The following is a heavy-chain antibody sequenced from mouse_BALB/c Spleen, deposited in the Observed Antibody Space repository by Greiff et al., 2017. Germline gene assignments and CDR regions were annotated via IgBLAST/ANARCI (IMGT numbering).Heavy chain of an antibody. CDR3: ARDRGVRRRENAMDY. CDR2: ISSGGSYT. Sequence: EVKLVESGGGLVKPGGSLKLSCAASGFTFSSYAMSWVRQSPEKRLEWVAEISSGGSYTYYPDTVTGRFTISRDNAKNTLYLEMSSLRSEDTAMYYCARDRGVRRRENAMDYWGQGTSVTVSS. D-gene: IGHD2-14*01. V-gene: IGHV5-9-4*01. J-gene: IGHJ4*01. CDR1: GFTFSSYA.